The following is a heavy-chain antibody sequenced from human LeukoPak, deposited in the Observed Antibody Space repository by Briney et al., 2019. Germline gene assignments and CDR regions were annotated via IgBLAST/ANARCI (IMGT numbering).Heavy chain of an antibody. J-gene: IGHJ4*02. Sequence: GGSLRLSCAASGFNVSSNYMSWVRQPPGEGLAWVSFIYTGDRTNYADSVKGRFTVSRDSSKNTLYLQMNSLRGEDTAVYYCARASGIDYTDMVDSWGQGTLVTVSA. CDR3: ARASGIDYTDMVDS. CDR1: GFNVSSNY. D-gene: IGHD1-26*01. V-gene: IGHV3-53*01. CDR2: IYTGDRT.